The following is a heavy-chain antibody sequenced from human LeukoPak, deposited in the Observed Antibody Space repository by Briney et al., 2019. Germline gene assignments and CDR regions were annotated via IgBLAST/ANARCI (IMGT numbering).Heavy chain of an antibody. D-gene: IGHD4-17*01. J-gene: IGHJ4*02. CDR2: MYHSGNT. V-gene: IGHV4-59*08. Sequence: KASETLSLTCTVSGDSISSYSWSWIRQPPGKGLEWIACMYHSGNTNFNPSLKSRVTISLHPSKNQFSLRLSSVTAADTAVYYCARHVYGDYVLGFEYWGQGTLVTVSS. CDR3: ARHVYGDYVLGFEY. CDR1: GDSISSYS.